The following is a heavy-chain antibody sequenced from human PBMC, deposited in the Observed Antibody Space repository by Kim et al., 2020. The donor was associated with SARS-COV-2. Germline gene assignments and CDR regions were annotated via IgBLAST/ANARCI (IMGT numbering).Heavy chain of an antibody. CDR2: IDGSDGTT. Sequence: GGSLRLSCTTSGFTFTGYAMSWVRQAPGKGLEWVSSIDGSDGTTYYVDSGKGRFTISRDDSKSTLYLWMTSLRADDTAVYYCLKGGWGWIWDHWGQGAHVTVAS. CDR3: LKGGWGWIWDH. D-gene: IGHD2-2*03. V-gene: IGHV3-23*01. CDR1: GFTFTGYA. J-gene: IGHJ4*02.